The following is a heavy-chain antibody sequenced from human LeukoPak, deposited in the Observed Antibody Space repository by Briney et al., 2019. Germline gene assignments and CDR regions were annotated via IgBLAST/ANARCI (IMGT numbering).Heavy chain of an antibody. CDR2: TYYRSKWYY. CDR3: ARGSHGDYVSLFQH. V-gene: IGHV6-1*01. CDR1: GDSVSSNSAA. J-gene: IGHJ1*01. D-gene: IGHD4-17*01. Sequence: SQTLSLTCAISGDSVSSNSAAWNWIRQSPSRGLEWLGRTYYRSKWYYDYAISVKSRITINGDTSKNQFSLQLNSVIPEDTAVYYCARGSHGDYVSLFQHWGQGTLVTVSS.